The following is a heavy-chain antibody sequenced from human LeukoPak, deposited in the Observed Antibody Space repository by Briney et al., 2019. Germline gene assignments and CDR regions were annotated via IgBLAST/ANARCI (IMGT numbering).Heavy chain of an antibody. Sequence: SETLSLTCAVYGGSFSGYYWSWIRQPPGKGLEWIGEINHSGSTNYNPSLKSRVTISVDTSENQFSLKLSSVTAADTAVYYCARIAAAPGDYWGQGTLVTVSS. CDR3: ARIAAAPGDY. CDR1: GGSFSGYY. CDR2: INHSGST. V-gene: IGHV4-34*01. D-gene: IGHD6-13*01. J-gene: IGHJ4*02.